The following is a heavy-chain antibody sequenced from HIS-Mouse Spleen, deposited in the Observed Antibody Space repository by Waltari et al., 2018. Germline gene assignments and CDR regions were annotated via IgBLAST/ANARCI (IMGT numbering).Heavy chain of an antibody. Sequence: QLQLQESGPGLVKPSETLSLTCTVSGGSISSRSYYWGWIRQPPGKALEWIGSIYYSGSTYYNPSLKSRVTISVDTSKNQFSLKLSSVTAADTAVYYCAREIPYSSSWYDWYFDLWGRGTLVTVSS. J-gene: IGHJ2*01. CDR1: GGSISSRSYY. CDR3: AREIPYSSSWYDWYFDL. V-gene: IGHV4-39*07. D-gene: IGHD6-13*01. CDR2: IYYSGST.